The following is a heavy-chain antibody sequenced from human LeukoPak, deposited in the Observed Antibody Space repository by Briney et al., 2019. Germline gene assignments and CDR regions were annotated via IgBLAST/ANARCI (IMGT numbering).Heavy chain of an antibody. D-gene: IGHD3-10*01. V-gene: IGHV3-21*06. Sequence: GGSLRLSCEASGFRFSDYGVNWVRQAPGKGLELLSYISSSSTGKYYADSVRGRFTVSRDNAKNLLYLQINSLRADDTAVYFCVRGLYGSGTYAFDYWGQGTLVIVSS. J-gene: IGHJ4*02. CDR3: VRGLYGSGTYAFDY. CDR2: ISSSSTGK. CDR1: GFRFSDYG.